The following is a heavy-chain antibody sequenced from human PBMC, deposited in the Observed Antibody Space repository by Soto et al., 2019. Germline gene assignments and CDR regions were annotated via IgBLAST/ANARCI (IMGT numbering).Heavy chain of an antibody. D-gene: IGHD3-10*01. J-gene: IGHJ4*02. CDR1: GFTVDDYA. V-gene: IGHV3-9*01. CDR2: ISANGDNV. CDR3: AASYGSGYRAFDY. Sequence: SCVASGFTVDDYAMHWVRQAPGKGLEWVSGISANGDNVDYADSVKGRFTVSRGNAKNSLFLQLSSLRSEDTAIYYCAASYGSGYRAFDYWGQGALVTVSS.